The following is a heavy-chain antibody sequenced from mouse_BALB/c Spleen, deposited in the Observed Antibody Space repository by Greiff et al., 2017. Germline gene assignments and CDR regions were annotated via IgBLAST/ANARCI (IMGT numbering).Heavy chain of an antibody. D-gene: IGHD1-1*01. Sequence: VQLQQSGPELVKPGASVKISCKASGYSFTSYYIHWVKQRPGQGLEWIGWIFPGSGNTKYNEKFKGKATLTADTSSSTAYMQLSSLTSEDSAVYFCARGGGSSYDWYFDVWGAGTTVTVSS. CDR3: ARGGGSSYDWYFDV. V-gene: IGHV1-66*01. J-gene: IGHJ1*01. CDR1: GYSFTSYY. CDR2: IFPGSGNT.